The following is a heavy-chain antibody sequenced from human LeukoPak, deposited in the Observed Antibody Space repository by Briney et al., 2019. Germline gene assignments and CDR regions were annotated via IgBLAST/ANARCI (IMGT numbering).Heavy chain of an antibody. CDR3: AKFGSTSGRGFDP. Sequence: SETLSLTCTVSGYSISSDSYWGWIRPPPGKGLEWIGTTPHSGTTYYSPSLKSRVTISIDTSENHFSLDLTSVTATDTAVYYCAKFGSTSGRGFDPWGQGTLVTVSS. J-gene: IGHJ5*02. D-gene: IGHD2-2*01. CDR1: GYSISSDSY. CDR2: TPHSGTT. V-gene: IGHV4-38-2*02.